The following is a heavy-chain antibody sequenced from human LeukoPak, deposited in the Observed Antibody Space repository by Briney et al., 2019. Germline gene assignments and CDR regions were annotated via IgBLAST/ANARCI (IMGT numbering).Heavy chain of an antibody. CDR2: IKQDGSEK. Sequence: GGSLRLSCAASGFTFSSYWMSWVRQAPGKGLEWVANIKQDGSEKYYVDSVKGRFTISRDNAKNSLYLQMNSLRAEDTAVYYCARVLGHYYDFFGWFDPWGQGTLVTVSS. J-gene: IGHJ5*02. D-gene: IGHD3-3*01. CDR3: ARVLGHYYDFFGWFDP. CDR1: GFTFSSYW. V-gene: IGHV3-7*01.